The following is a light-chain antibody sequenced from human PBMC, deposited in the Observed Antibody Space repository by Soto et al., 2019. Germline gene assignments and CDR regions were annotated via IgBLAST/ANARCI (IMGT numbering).Light chain of an antibody. CDR1: SGDVGRYNY. CDR3: TSYTTRNTWV. J-gene: IGLJ3*02. V-gene: IGLV2-14*01. CDR2: EVT. Sequence: QSALTQPASVSGSPGQWITISCTGTSGDVGRYNYVSWFQHHPGKAPKVMIYEVTNRPSGVSIRFSGSKSGYTASLTISGLQAEDEADYYCTSYTTRNTWVFGGGTKLTVL.